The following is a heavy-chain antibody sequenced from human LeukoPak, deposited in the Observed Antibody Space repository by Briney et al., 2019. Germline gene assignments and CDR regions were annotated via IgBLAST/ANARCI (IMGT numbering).Heavy chain of an antibody. CDR3: ATIAV. J-gene: IGHJ3*01. CDR2: FDPEDGET. D-gene: IGHD6-13*01. V-gene: IGHV1-24*01. CDR1: GFTFSSYG. Sequence: GGSLRLSCAASGFTFSSYGMHWVRQAPGKGLEWMGGFDPEDGETIYAQKFQGRVTMTEDTSTDTAYMELSSLRSEDTAVYYCATIAVWGQGTMVTVSS.